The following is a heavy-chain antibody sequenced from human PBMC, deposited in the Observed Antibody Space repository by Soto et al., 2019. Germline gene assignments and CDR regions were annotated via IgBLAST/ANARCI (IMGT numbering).Heavy chain of an antibody. J-gene: IGHJ6*02. CDR3: ARSRTDYYGMDV. CDR1: GYNFTRYW. V-gene: IGHV5-51*01. CDR2: IYPGDSDT. D-gene: IGHD2-2*01. Sequence: GASLKISCKGSGYNFTRYWIGWVRQMPGKGLEWMGIIYPGDSDTRYSPSFQGQVTISAEKSINTAYLQWSSLKASDTAMYYCARSRTDYYGMDVWGQGTTVTVSS.